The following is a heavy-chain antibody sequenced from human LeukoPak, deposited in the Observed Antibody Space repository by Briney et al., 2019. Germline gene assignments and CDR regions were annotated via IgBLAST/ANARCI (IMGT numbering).Heavy chain of an antibody. V-gene: IGHV1-18*01. J-gene: IGHJ4*02. CDR3: AGGQLPAAIVY. CDR2: IITYNGNT. CDR1: GYTFTSYG. D-gene: IGHD2-2*01. Sequence: ASVKVSCKTSGYTFTSYGLIWVRQAPGQGLEWMGCIITYNGNTYYSQKLQGRVTMTTDTSTSTACMELRSLRSDDTAVYYCAGGQLPAAIVYWGQGTLVTVSS.